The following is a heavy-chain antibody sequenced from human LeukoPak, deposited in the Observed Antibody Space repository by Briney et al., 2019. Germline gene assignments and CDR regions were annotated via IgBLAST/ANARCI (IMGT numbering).Heavy chain of an antibody. Sequence: GGSLRLSCAASGFTFSSYGMHWVRQAPGKGLEWVAFIRYDGSNKYYADSVKGRFTISRDNSKNTLYLQMNSLRAEDTAVYYCAKGRGSGIAAAEVDYWGQGTLVTVSS. V-gene: IGHV3-30*02. CDR2: IRYDGSNK. CDR3: AKGRGSGIAAAEVDY. CDR1: GFTFSSYG. D-gene: IGHD6-13*01. J-gene: IGHJ4*02.